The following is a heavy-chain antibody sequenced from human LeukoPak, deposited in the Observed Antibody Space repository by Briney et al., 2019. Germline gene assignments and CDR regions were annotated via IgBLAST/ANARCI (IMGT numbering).Heavy chain of an antibody. J-gene: IGHJ2*01. V-gene: IGHV4-34*01. Sequence: SETLSLTCAVYGGSFSGYFWSWIRQPPGKGLEWIGEIDHRGNTNYNPSLRSRVAIPVDMSNNHFSLKLASATAADTAVYYCARRRDSSYWYFDLWGRGTLVTVSS. CDR3: ARRRDSSYWYFDL. CDR2: IDHRGNT. CDR1: GGSFSGYF. D-gene: IGHD4-11*01.